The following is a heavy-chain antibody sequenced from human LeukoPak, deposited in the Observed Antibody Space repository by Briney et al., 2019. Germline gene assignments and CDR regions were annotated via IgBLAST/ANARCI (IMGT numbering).Heavy chain of an antibody. CDR3: ARMGIAVAKDAFDI. CDR2: IYHSGST. CDR1: GYSISSGYY. Sequence: SETLSLTCTVSGYSISSGYYWGWIRQPPGKGLEWIGSIYHSGSTYYNPSLKSRVTISVDTSKNHFSLKLSSVTAADTAVYYCARMGIAVAKDAFDIWGQGTMVTVSS. V-gene: IGHV4-38-2*02. D-gene: IGHD6-19*01. J-gene: IGHJ3*02.